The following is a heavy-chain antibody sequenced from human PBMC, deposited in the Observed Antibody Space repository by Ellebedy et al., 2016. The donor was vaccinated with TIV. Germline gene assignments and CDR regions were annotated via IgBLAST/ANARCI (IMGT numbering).Heavy chain of an antibody. CDR1: GFTFSNYA. CDR2: ISGSGGST. V-gene: IGHV3-23*01. J-gene: IGHJ4*02. CDR3: AKDYWGGKYYYDY. D-gene: IGHD2-21*01. Sequence: GGSLRLSXAASGFTFSNYAMTWVRQAPGKGLEWVSTISGSGGSTYYADSVKGQFTISRDNSKNTLYLQMNSLRAEDTAVYYCAKDYWGGKYYYDYWGQGTLVTVSS.